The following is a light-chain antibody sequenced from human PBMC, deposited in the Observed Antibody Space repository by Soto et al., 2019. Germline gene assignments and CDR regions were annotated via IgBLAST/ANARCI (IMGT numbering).Light chain of an antibody. CDR2: ESS. CDR1: QNVANY. Sequence: ESVMTPSVATRSLNTGASATLYCMASQNVANYLDWYQQKPGQAPRLLTYESSNRATGIAARFSGSGSGTDFTLTISSLEPEDFAVYYCQQRSNWPQRFAQGTKVDI. CDR3: QQRSNWPQR. J-gene: IGKJ1*01. V-gene: IGKV3-11*01.